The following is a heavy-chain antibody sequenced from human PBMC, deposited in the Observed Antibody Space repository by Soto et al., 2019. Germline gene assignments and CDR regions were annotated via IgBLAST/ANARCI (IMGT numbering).Heavy chain of an antibody. CDR1: GFTVSSNY. CDR2: IYSGGST. V-gene: IGHV3-53*01. CDR3: ARGGIAARSDAFDI. Sequence: TGGSLRLSCAASGFTVSSNYMSWVRQAPGKGLEWVSVIYSGGSTYYADSVKGRFTISRDNSKNTLYLQMNSLRAEDTAVYYCARGGIAARSDAFDIWGQGTMVTVSS. J-gene: IGHJ3*02. D-gene: IGHD6-6*01.